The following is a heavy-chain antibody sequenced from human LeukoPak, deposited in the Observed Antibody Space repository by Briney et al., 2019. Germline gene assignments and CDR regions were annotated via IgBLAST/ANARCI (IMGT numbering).Heavy chain of an antibody. J-gene: IGHJ6*03. CDR2: ISSSSSTI. CDR1: GFTFSSYS. D-gene: IGHD6-19*01. CDR3: ARGAYSSGWTNYYYYYYMDV. V-gene: IGHV3-48*01. Sequence: PGGSLRLSCAASGFTFSSYSMNWVRQAPGKGLEWVSYISSSSSTIYYADSVKGRFTISRDNAKNSLYLQMNSLRAEDTAVYYCARGAYSSGWTNYYYYYYMDVWGKGTTVTVSS.